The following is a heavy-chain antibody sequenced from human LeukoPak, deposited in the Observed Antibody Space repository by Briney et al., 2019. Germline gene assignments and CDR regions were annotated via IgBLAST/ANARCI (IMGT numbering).Heavy chain of an antibody. CDR3: ATDGAGFDT. J-gene: IGHJ5*02. Sequence: GGSLRLSCAASGFTFSSYAMHWVRQAPGKGLEWLSYINIGGTDTHYADSVKGRFTISRDNAKKSLYLEMNNLRAEDTAVYYCATDGAGFDTWGQGVLVTVSS. V-gene: IGHV3-21*05. CDR2: INIGGTDT. CDR1: GFTFSSYA.